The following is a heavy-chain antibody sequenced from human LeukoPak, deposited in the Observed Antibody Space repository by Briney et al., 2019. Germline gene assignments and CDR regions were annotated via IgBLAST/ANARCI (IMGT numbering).Heavy chain of an antibody. CDR3: ARDPYDSGPYSYIDV. J-gene: IGHJ6*03. CDR2: MKQDESDA. V-gene: IGHV3-7*01. D-gene: IGHD3-10*01. Sequence: AGGSLRLPCAASGFTFSGFWMSWVRQAPGKGLEWVAKMKQDESDALYVDSVKGRFTISRDNAKNSVYLQMNSLRTEDTGLYYCARDPYDSGPYSYIDVWGKGTTVTVSS. CDR1: GFTFSGFW.